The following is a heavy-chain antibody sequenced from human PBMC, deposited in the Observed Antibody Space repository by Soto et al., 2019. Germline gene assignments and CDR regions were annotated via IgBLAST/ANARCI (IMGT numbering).Heavy chain of an antibody. D-gene: IGHD6-6*01. CDR3: AKDRVSSFYYYYGMDV. CDR2: ISGSGGST. Sequence: RGSLRLSCAASGFTLSSYAMTWVRQAPGKGLEWVSGISGSGGSTYYADSVKGRFTISRDNSKNTLDLQMSGLTAEDTAVYYCAKDRVSSFYYYYGMDVWGQGTTVTVSS. J-gene: IGHJ6*02. CDR1: GFTLSSYA. V-gene: IGHV3-23*01.